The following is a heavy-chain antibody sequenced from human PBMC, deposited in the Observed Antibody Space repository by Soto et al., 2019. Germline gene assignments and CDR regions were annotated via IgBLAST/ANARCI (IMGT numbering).Heavy chain of an antibody. V-gene: IGHV1-3*01. CDR3: TKPRSSLQWPPFDP. J-gene: IGHJ5*02. D-gene: IGHD6-19*01. Sequence: EASVKVSCKASGNPFPNYASHWVRQAPGQRLEWIGWINGGNGNTYYSEHFQGRVTFTRDTSAGTFYMELNSLTSEDTALYYCTKPRSSLQWPPFDPWGHGTLVTVSS. CDR1: GNPFPNYA. CDR2: INGGNGNT.